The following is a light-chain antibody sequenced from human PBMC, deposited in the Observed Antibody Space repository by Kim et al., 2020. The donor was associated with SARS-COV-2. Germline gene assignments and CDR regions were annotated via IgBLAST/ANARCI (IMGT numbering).Light chain of an antibody. J-gene: IGKJ5*01. CDR3: QQYDNLPIT. CDR1: QDISNY. V-gene: IGKV1-33*01. CDR2: DAS. Sequence: ASVGDRVTINCQASQDISNYLNWYQQKPGKTPKLLIYDASNLETGVPSRVSGSGSGTDFTFTISRLQPEDIATYYCQQYDNLPITFGQGTRLEIK.